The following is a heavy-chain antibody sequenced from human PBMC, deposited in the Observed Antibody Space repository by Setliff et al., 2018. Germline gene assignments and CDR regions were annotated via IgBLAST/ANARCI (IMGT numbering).Heavy chain of an antibody. V-gene: IGHV4-61*09. J-gene: IGHJ6*03. CDR2: IYASWST. D-gene: IGHD3-3*01. CDR3: ARVTGFSYMNV. CDR1: GRSINSRTNH. Sequence: SATLSLTCTVSGRSINSRTNHWSWIRQPAGKGPEWIGHIYASWSTNYNPSLKSRVTISLDTSKHQFSLKLSSVTAADTAAYFCARVTGFSYMNVWGKGTTVTVSS.